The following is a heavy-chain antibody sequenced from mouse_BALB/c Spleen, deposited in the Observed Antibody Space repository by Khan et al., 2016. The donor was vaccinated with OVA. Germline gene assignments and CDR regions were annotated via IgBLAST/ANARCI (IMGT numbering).Heavy chain of an antibody. D-gene: IGHD1-1*01. CDR3: ARGNYYGYYFDY. Sequence: EVQLVESGPGLVKPSQSLSLTCTVTGYSITSGYAWNWIRQFPENKLEWMGYISYSGGTSYNPSLKSRISITRDTSKNQFFLQLNSVTTEDTATYYCARGNYYGYYFDYWGQGTTLTVSS. V-gene: IGHV3-2*02. J-gene: IGHJ2*01. CDR1: GYSITSGYA. CDR2: ISYSGGT.